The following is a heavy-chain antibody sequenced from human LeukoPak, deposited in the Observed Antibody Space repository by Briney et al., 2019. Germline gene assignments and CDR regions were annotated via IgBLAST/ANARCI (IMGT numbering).Heavy chain of an antibody. CDR1: GFTFSSYG. J-gene: IGHJ5*02. Sequence: GESLKISCAASGFTFSSYGMHWVRQAPGKGLEWVAFIRYDGSNKYYADSVKGRFTISRDNSKNTLYLQMNSLRAEDTAVYYCAKCSVGFGELCNWFDPWGQGTLVTVSS. D-gene: IGHD3-10*01. CDR3: AKCSVGFGELCNWFDP. V-gene: IGHV3-30*02. CDR2: IRYDGSNK.